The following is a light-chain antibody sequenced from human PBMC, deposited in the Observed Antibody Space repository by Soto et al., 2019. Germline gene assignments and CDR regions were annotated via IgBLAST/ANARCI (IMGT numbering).Light chain of an antibody. CDR3: QQYDDDSRT. V-gene: IGKV1-33*01. CDR1: QDINRY. Sequence: DIQLTQSPSSLSASVGDRVSITCQARQDINRYLNWYQQKPGKAPKLLIYDASNLQTGVPSRFSGSGSETSFTLIISGLQPEDIATYYCQQYDDDSRTFGGGTKVE. CDR2: DAS. J-gene: IGKJ4*01.